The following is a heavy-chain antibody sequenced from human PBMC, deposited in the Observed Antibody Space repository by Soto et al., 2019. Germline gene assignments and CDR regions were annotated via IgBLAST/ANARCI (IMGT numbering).Heavy chain of an antibody. V-gene: IGHV3-30*02. CDR1: GFTFSSYG. Sequence: GGSLRLSCAASGFTFSSYGMHWVRQAPGKGLEWVAVIWYDGSNKYYADSVKGRFTISRDNSKNTLYPQMNSLRAEDTAVYYCAKAGYCSGGSCYDDAFDIWGQGTMVTVSS. CDR2: IWYDGSNK. D-gene: IGHD2-15*01. J-gene: IGHJ3*02. CDR3: AKAGYCSGGSCYDDAFDI.